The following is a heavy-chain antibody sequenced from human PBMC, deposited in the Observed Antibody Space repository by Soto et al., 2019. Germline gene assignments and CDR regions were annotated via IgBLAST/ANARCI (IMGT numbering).Heavy chain of an antibody. J-gene: IGHJ4*02. D-gene: IGHD3-22*01. Sequence: GGSLRLSCAASGFTFSIYGMHWVRQAPGKGLEWVAVISYDGSNKYYADSVKGRFTISRDNSKNTLYLQMNSLRAEDTAVYYCXKDVPVSYYDSSGYPDYWGQGTLVTRLL. CDR2: ISYDGSNK. CDR1: GFTFSIYG. V-gene: IGHV3-30*18. CDR3: XKDVPVSYYDSSGYPDY.